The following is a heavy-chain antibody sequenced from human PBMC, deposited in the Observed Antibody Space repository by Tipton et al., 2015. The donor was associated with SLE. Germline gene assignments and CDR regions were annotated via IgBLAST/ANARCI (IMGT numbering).Heavy chain of an antibody. J-gene: IGHJ6*02. Sequence: SLRLSCAASGFTFSDYYMTWIRQAPGKGLEWVSYISDSSGYTNYADSVKGRFTISRDNAKNSLYLQMHSLRAEDTAVYYCARNGIILGPAYGMDVWGQGTTVIVSS. CDR3: ARNGIILGPAYGMDV. D-gene: IGHD1-1*01. CDR1: GFTFSDYY. CDR2: ISDSSGYT. V-gene: IGHV3-11*06.